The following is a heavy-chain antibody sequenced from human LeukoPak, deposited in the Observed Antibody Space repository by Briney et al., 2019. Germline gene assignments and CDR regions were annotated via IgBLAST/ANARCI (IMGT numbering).Heavy chain of an antibody. D-gene: IGHD3-10*01. CDR2: INGSTTYI. Sequence: GGSLRLPCAVSGFPLSSYSLNWVRQTPGKGLEWISSINGSTTYIHYADSVKGRFSISRDNAKASLHLQMDSLRGEDTAVYYCAAYYYGSGSRALDYWGQGTLVTVSS. V-gene: IGHV3-21*01. J-gene: IGHJ4*02. CDR1: GFPLSSYS. CDR3: AAYYYGSGSRALDY.